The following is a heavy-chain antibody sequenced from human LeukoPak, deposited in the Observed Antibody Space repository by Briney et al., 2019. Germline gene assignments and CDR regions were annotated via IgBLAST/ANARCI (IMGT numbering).Heavy chain of an antibody. J-gene: IGHJ4*02. CDR1: GFTFSSYE. V-gene: IGHV3-48*03. CDR3: ASGSFAYFDY. Sequence: PGGSLRLSCAASGFTFSSYEMNWVRQASGKGLEWVSYISSSGSTIYYADSVKGRFTISRDNAKNSLYLQMNSLRAEDTAVYYCASGSFAYFDYWGQGTLVTVSS. D-gene: IGHD1-26*01. CDR2: ISSSGSTI.